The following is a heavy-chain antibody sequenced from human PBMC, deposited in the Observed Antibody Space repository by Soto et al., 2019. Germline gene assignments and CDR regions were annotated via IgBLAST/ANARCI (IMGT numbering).Heavy chain of an antibody. Sequence: SLRLSCAASGFTFSSYGMHWVRQAPGKGLEWVAVISYDGSNKYYADSVKGRFTISRDNSKNTLYLQMNSLRAEDTAVYYCAKGWDIVVVVAATRGAFDIWGQGTMVTVSS. V-gene: IGHV3-30*18. D-gene: IGHD2-15*01. CDR3: AKGWDIVVVVAATRGAFDI. J-gene: IGHJ3*02. CDR1: GFTFSSYG. CDR2: ISYDGSNK.